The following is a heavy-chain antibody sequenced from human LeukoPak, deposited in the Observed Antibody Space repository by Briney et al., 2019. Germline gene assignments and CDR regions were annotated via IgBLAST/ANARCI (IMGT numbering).Heavy chain of an antibody. Sequence: PSETLSLTCTVSGGSISSYYWSWIRQPPGKGLEWIGYIYYSGSTNYNPSLKSRVTISVDTSKNQFSLKLSSVTAADTAVYYCARQRYGDPEGSFDYWGQGTLVTVSS. D-gene: IGHD4-17*01. CDR1: GGSISSYY. J-gene: IGHJ4*02. CDR3: ARQRYGDPEGSFDY. V-gene: IGHV4-59*08. CDR2: IYYSGST.